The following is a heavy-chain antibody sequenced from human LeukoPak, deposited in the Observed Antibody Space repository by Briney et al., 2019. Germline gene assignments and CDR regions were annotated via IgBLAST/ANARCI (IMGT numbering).Heavy chain of an antibody. J-gene: IGHJ4*02. CDR1: GFTFSDYY. V-gene: IGHV3-11*04. CDR3: AREGPSVTPYY. D-gene: IGHD4-17*01. Sequence: GGALRLSCAASGFTFSDYYMSWIRQAPGKGLEWVSYISSSGSTIYYADSVKGRSTISRDNAKNSLYLQMNSLRAEDTAVYYCAREGPSVTPYYWGQGTLVTVSS. CDR2: ISSSGSTI.